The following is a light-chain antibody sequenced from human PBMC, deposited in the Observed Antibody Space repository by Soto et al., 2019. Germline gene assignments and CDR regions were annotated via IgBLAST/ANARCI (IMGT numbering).Light chain of an antibody. Sequence: EIVLTQSPATLSLSPGERATLSCRASQSVSSYLAWYQQKPGQAPRLLIYDASNRATGIPARFSGSGSGTDFTLTISSLEPEDFAVYYCHHRGIRPSWTFGQGTKVEVK. CDR3: HHRGIRPSWT. CDR2: DAS. V-gene: IGKV3-11*01. J-gene: IGKJ1*01. CDR1: QSVSSY.